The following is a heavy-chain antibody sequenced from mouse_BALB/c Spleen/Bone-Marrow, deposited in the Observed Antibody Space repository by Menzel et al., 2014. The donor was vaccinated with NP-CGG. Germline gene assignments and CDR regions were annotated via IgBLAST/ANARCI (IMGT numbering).Heavy chain of an antibody. D-gene: IGHD4-1*01. CDR1: GYSITSDYA. CDR3: AGTWYFDV. Sequence: EVKLQESGPGLVKPSQSLSPTCTVTGYSITSDYAWNWIRQFPGNKLEWMGYISYSGSTSYNPSLKSRISITRDTSKNQFFLQLNSVTTEDTATYYCAGTWYFDVWGAGTTVTVSS. V-gene: IGHV3-2*02. J-gene: IGHJ1*01. CDR2: ISYSGST.